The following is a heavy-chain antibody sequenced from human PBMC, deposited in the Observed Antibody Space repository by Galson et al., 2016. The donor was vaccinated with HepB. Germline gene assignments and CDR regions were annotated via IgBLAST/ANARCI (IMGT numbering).Heavy chain of an antibody. CDR1: GFTFSRYW. Sequence: SLRLSCAASGFTFSRYWMHWVRQAPGKGLVWVSRINTGGSSTNYADSVRGRFTISRDNAKNTLDLQMNSLRVEDTAVYYCAGVYGSGRPVGYCGMDVWGQGTTVTVSS. D-gene: IGHD3-10*01. CDR2: INTGGSST. CDR3: AGVYGSGRPVGYCGMDV. J-gene: IGHJ6*02. V-gene: IGHV3-74*01.